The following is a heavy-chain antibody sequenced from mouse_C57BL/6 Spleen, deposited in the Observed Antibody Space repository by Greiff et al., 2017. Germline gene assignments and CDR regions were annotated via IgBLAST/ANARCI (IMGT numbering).Heavy chain of an antibody. CDR2: INPSDGGT. V-gene: IGHV1-53*01. CDR1: GYTFTSYW. D-gene: IGHD4-1*01. Sequence: QVQLQQPGTELVKPGASVKVSCKASGYTFTSYWMHWVKQRPGQGLEWIGNINPSDGGTNYNQKFKGKATLTVDKSSSTAYMQLSSLTSEDSAVYYCARGNWDWSIDVWGTGTTVTVSS. J-gene: IGHJ1*03. CDR3: ARGNWDWSIDV.